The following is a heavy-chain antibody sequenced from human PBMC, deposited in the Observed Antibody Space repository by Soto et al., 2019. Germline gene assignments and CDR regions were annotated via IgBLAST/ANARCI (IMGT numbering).Heavy chain of an antibody. CDR1: GDSISSSVW. CDR3: ARKAWVRFDY. Sequence: SETLSLTCAVSGDSISSSVWWTRVRQPPGKGLEWIGEVFHTGNTYYNPSLKSRLTMSVDKSRNEFSLKLTSVTAADTAIYYCARKAWVRFDYWGQGALVTVSS. D-gene: IGHD7-27*01. CDR2: VFHTGNT. J-gene: IGHJ4*02. V-gene: IGHV4-4*02.